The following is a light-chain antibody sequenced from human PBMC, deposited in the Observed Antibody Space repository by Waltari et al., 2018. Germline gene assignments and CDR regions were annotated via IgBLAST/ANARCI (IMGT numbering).Light chain of an antibody. CDR3: QQSYSTLRIT. CDR2: AAS. CDR1: QSVSSY. Sequence: DIQMTQSPSSLSASLGDRVTVTCRASQSVSSYLNWYQQKPEKAPKLLIYAASNLQSGVPSRFSGSGSGTDFTLTISSLQPEDFATYYCQQSYSTLRITFGQGTRLEIK. V-gene: IGKV1-39*01. J-gene: IGKJ5*01.